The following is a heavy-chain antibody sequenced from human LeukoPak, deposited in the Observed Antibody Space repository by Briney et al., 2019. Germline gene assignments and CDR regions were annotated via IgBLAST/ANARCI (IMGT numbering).Heavy chain of an antibody. V-gene: IGHV4-59*04. Sequence: SSETLSLTCTVSGGSISSYYWSWIRQPPGKGLEWIGSIYYSGSTYYNPSLKSRVSMSVDTSKNQFSLKLSSVTAADTAVYSCAGFTFFRGVITFDYWGQGTLVTVSS. J-gene: IGHJ4*02. CDR2: IYYSGST. CDR1: GGSISSYY. CDR3: AGFTFFRGVITFDY. D-gene: IGHD3-10*01.